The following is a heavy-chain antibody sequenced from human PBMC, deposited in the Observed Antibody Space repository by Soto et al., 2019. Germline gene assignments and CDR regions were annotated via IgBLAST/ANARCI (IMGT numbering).Heavy chain of an antibody. CDR3: ARGFRSGKNYFDY. J-gene: IGHJ4*02. Sequence: QVQLVQSGAEVKKPGSSVKVSCKASGGTFSSYTISWVRPAPGQGLEWMGRIIPILGIANYAQKFQGRVTITADKSTSTAYMELSSLRSEDTAVYYCARGFRSGKNYFDYWGQGTLVTVSS. CDR1: GGTFSSYT. CDR2: IIPILGIA. V-gene: IGHV1-69*02.